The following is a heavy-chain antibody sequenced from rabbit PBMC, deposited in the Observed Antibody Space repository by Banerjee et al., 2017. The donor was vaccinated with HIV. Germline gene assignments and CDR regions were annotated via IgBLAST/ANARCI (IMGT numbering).Heavy chain of an antibody. CDR2: IYAGSSGST. CDR3: ARRYSNGGGGWDL. V-gene: IGHV1S40*01. Sequence: QSLEESGGDLVKPGASLTLTCTASGFSFSSDTMCWVRQAPGKGLEWIACIYAGSSGSTYYASWAKGRFTISKTSSTTVTLQMTSLTAADTATYFCARRYSNGGGGWDLWGPGTLVTVS. D-gene: IGHD1-1*01. J-gene: IGHJ6*01. CDR1: GFSFSSDT.